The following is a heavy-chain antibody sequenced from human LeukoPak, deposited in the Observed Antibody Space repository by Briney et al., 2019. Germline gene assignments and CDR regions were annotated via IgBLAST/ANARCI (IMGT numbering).Heavy chain of an antibody. CDR3: TRALPYGSGWSKGVLYY. CDR1: GDAISSNNW. Sequence: SGTLSLTCAVSGDAISSNNWWSWVRQPPGKGLEWIGDIYHSGSTNYNPSLKSRVTISVDKSKNQFSLKVNSVTAADTAMYYCTRALPYGSGWSKGVLYYWGQGTLVTVSS. CDR2: IYHSGST. V-gene: IGHV4-4*02. D-gene: IGHD6-19*01. J-gene: IGHJ4*02.